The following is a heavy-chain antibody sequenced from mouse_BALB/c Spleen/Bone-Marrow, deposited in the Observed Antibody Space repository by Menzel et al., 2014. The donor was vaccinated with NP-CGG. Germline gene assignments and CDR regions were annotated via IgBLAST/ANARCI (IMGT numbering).Heavy chain of an antibody. CDR3: ARECGAYAGVDY. CDR2: ISSGSSTF. J-gene: IGHJ2*01. CDR1: GFTFSSFG. Sequence: EVKLAGSGGGLVQPGGSRKLSCAASGFTFSSFGMHWVRQAPEKGLEWVAYISSGSSTFYYADKEKRRFSVSRDNPKNTLFLQMTCLRSEDTAMYYCARECGAYAGVDYWGQGTTLTGSS. V-gene: IGHV5-17*02. D-gene: IGHD2-13*01.